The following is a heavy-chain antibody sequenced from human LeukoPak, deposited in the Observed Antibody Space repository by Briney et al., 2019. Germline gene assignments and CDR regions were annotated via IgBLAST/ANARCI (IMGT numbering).Heavy chain of an antibody. V-gene: IGHV4-4*07. D-gene: IGHD6-19*01. CDR1: GGSISNYY. CDR3: ARAAEYSSGWYLFDH. J-gene: IGHJ4*02. Sequence: SETLSLTCTVSGGSISNYYWTWIRQPAGKGLEWIGRIYTSGGTNYNPSLKSRVTMSVDTSKTQFSLKLSSVTAADTAMYYCARAAEYSSGWYLFDHWGQGILVTVSA. CDR2: IYTSGGT.